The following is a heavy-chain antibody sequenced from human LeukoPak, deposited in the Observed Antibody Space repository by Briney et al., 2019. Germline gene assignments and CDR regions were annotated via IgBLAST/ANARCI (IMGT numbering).Heavy chain of an antibody. D-gene: IGHD3-10*01. J-gene: IGHJ5*02. V-gene: IGHV4-4*07. CDR1: GGSISSYY. CDR2: IYTSGST. Sequence: SETLSLTCTVSGGSISSYYWSWIRQPAGKGLEWIGRIYTSGSTNYNPSLKSRVTMSVDTSKNQFSLKLSSVTAADTAVYYCARDCLWFGELFNWFDPWGQGTLVTVSS. CDR3: ARDCLWFGELFNWFDP.